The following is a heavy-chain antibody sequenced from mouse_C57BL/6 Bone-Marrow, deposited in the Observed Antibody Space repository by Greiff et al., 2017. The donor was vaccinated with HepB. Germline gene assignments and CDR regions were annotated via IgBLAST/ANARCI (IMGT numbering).Heavy chain of an antibody. CDR2: ISYDGSN. V-gene: IGHV3-6*01. J-gene: IGHJ3*01. CDR1: GYSITSGYY. CDR3: ASGGLRRRAWFAY. D-gene: IGHD2-2*01. Sequence: EVKLVESGPGLVKPSQSLSLTCSVTGYSITSGYYWNWIRQFPGNKLEWMGYISYDGSNNYNPSLKNRISITRDTSKNQFFLKLNSVTTEDTATYYCASGGLRRRAWFAYWGQGTLVTVSA.